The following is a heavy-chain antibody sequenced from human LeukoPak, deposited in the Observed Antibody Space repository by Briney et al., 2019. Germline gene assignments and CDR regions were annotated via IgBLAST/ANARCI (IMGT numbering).Heavy chain of an antibody. D-gene: IGHD1-14*01. J-gene: IGHJ4*02. V-gene: IGHV3-23*01. CDR2: ISGSGGNT. CDR1: GFTFSRYG. Sequence: GRSLRLSCAASGFTFSRYGMNWVRQAPGKGLEWVSAISGSGGNTYYADSVKGRFTISRDNSKNTLYLQMNSLRAEDTALYYCAKPAKTDYADYWGQGTLVTVSS. CDR3: AKPAKTDYADY.